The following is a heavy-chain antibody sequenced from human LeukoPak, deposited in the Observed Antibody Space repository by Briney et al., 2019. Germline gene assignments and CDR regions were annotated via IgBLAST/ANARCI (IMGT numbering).Heavy chain of an antibody. CDR1: GYNLTQLS. CDR2: CDPEDGDT. Sequence: ASAKVLCKGSGYNLTQLSMHLVRPAPGKGLEWMGGCDPEDGDTIYAQKFQGRVTMTEDTSTDTAYMELSSRRSEDTAVYYCAGGFDYWGQGALVTVSS. J-gene: IGHJ4*02. V-gene: IGHV1-24*01. CDR3: AGGFDY. D-gene: IGHD3-16*01.